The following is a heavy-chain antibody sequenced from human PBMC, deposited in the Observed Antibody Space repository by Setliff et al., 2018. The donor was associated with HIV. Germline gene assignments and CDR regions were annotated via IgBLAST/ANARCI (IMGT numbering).Heavy chain of an antibody. CDR3: VRGPQFRPH. CDR2: ISRSGVST. CDR1: GLTFSTSA. Sequence: GESLKISCVVSGLTFSTSAMSWVRQGPGKGLHWVAGISRSGVSTHYADPVKGRFSISRDNTRSTLYLQMNRLRVEDTAVYYCVRGPQFRPHWGQGTLVTVSS. J-gene: IGHJ4*02. V-gene: IGHV3-23*01.